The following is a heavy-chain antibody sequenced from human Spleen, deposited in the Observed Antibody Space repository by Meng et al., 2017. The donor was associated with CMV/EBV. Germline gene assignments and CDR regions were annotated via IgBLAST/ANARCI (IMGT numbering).Heavy chain of an antibody. V-gene: IGHV3-30-3*01. CDR2: ISSDGSNR. Sequence: VQLLESGGGVVQPGTSLRLSCTASGFTFNYYTMHWVRQAPGKGLEWVAIISSDGSNRYYADSVKGRFTISRDSSKNTLYLQMNSLRAEDTAVYYCARLALSDYWGQGTLVTVSS. J-gene: IGHJ4*02. CDR1: GFTFNYYT. CDR3: ARLALSDY.